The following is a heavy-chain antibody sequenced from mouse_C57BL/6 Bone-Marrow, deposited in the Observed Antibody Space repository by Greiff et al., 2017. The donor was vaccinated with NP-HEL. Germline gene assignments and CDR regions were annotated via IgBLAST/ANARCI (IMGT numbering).Heavy chain of an antibody. V-gene: IGHV7-1*01. CDR1: GFTFSDFY. J-gene: IGHJ1*03. CDR3: ARDEGYGSSYWYFDV. CDR2: SRNKANDYTT. Sequence: EVNLVESGGGLVQSGRSLRLSCATSGFTFSDFYMEWVRQAPGKGLEWIAASRNKANDYTTEYSASVKGRFIVSRDTSQSILYLQMNALRAEDTAIYDCARDEGYGSSYWYFDVWGTGTTVTVSS. D-gene: IGHD1-1*01.